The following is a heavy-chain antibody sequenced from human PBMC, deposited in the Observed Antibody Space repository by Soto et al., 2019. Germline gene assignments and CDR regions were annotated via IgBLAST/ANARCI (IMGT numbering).Heavy chain of an antibody. CDR1: GFIFSTYA. CDR3: TRDSGIVLVPVTSMDV. D-gene: IGHD2-2*01. CDR2: ISYDGGNE. Sequence: LRLSCAASGFIFSTYAMHWVRQAPGKGLEWVALISYDGGNEYYADSVKGRFTISRDDSEDTLYLQMIGLRAEDTAVYYCTRDSGIVLVPVTSMDVWGQGTTVTVSS. J-gene: IGHJ6*02. V-gene: IGHV3-30-3*01.